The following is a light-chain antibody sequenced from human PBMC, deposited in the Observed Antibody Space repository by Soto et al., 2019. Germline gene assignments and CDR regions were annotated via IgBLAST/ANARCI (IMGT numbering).Light chain of an antibody. CDR1: QSVSSSY. Sequence: EIVLTQSPGTLSLSPGERATLSCRASQSVSSSYLAWYQQKPGQAPRLLIYGASSRATGIPDRFSGSGSGTHFTLTISRLEPEDFAVYYCQQYGSSPLSTFGPGTKVDIK. CDR3: QQYGSSPLST. V-gene: IGKV3-20*01. J-gene: IGKJ3*01. CDR2: GAS.